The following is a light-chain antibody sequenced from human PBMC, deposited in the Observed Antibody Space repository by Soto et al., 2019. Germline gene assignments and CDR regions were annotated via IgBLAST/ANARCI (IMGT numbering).Light chain of an antibody. V-gene: IGLV1-40*01. CDR3: QPYDSSLXGSV. J-gene: IGLJ1*01. CDR2: GNS. Sequence: QSLLTQPPSVSGAPVQRVTISCTGSSSNIGTGYDVDWYQQLPGRAPKLLIVGNSNRPSGVPDRFSGSRSGTSASLAITGLQDEDEDDYYCQPYDSSLXGSVVGTGTKVXV. CDR1: SSNIGTGYD.